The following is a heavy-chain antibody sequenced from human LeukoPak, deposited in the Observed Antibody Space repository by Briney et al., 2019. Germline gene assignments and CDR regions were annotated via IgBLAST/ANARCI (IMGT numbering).Heavy chain of an antibody. CDR3: ARHSYGLFDY. J-gene: IGHJ4*02. D-gene: IGHD5-18*01. CDR1: GGSISSGGYY. Sequence: SETLSLTCTVSGGSISSGGYYWSWIRQPPGKGLEWIGEINHSGSTNYNPSLKSRVTISVDTSKNQFSLKLSSVTAADTAVYYCARHSYGLFDYWGQGTLVTVSS. V-gene: IGHV4-39*01. CDR2: INHSGST.